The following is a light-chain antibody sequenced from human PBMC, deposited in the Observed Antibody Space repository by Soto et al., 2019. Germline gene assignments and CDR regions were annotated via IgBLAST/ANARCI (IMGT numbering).Light chain of an antibody. CDR2: GAS. CDR1: QSVSSSY. V-gene: IGKV3-20*01. Sequence: EIVMTQSPGTLSVSPGERATLSCRASQSVSSSYLAWYQQKPGQAPRLLIYGASSRATGIPDRFSGSGSGTDFTLTISRLEPEDFAVYYCQQYGSSPPVTFGPGT. J-gene: IGKJ3*01. CDR3: QQYGSSPPVT.